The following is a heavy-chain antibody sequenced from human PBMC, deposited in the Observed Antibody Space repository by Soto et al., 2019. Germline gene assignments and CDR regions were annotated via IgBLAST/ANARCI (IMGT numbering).Heavy chain of an antibody. CDR1: GYTFINHG. V-gene: IGHV1-18*01. D-gene: IGHD1-1*01. Sequence: QVQLVQSGAEVKKPGASVKVSCKASGYTFINHGISWVRQALGQGLEWMGWVSAYNANTNYAQKFQGGVTMTTDTSTSSAYMELKSLPSDDTAVYYCARDGITGTERLDPWGQGTLVTVSS. J-gene: IGHJ5*02. CDR3: ARDGITGTERLDP. CDR2: VSAYNANT.